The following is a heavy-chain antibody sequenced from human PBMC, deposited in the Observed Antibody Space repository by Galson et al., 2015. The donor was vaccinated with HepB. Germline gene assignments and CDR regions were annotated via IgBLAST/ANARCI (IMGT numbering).Heavy chain of an antibody. Sequence: SVKVSCKASGYTFTGYFMHWVRQAPGQGLEWMGRINTNSGDTSYAQKFQGRVTMTRDTSISTAYMELSRLRSDDTAVYYCARSPSIFGVAIHFHYYMDVWGEGTTVTVSS. CDR1: GYTFTGYF. J-gene: IGHJ6*03. CDR3: ARSPSIFGVAIHFHYYMDV. D-gene: IGHD3-3*01. CDR2: INTNSGDT. V-gene: IGHV1-2*06.